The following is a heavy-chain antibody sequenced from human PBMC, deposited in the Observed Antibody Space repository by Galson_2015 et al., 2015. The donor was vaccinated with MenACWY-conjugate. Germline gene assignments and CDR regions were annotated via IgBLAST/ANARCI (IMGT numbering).Heavy chain of an antibody. CDR2: IIPIFGTA. Sequence: SVKVSCKASGGTFSSYAISWVRQAPGQGLEWMGGIIPIFGTANYAQKFQGRVTITADKSTSTAYMELSSLRSEDTAVYYCARGWTNYYDSSGLNPWGQGTLVTVSS. CDR3: ARGWTNYYDSSGLNP. J-gene: IGHJ5*02. D-gene: IGHD3-22*01. V-gene: IGHV1-69*06. CDR1: GGTFSSYA.